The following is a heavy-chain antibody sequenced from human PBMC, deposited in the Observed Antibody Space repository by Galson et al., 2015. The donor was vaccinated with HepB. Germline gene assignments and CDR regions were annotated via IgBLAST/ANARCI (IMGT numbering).Heavy chain of an antibody. D-gene: IGHD2-2*01. V-gene: IGHV1-69*13. CDR2: IIPIFGTA. J-gene: IGHJ2*01. Sequence: SVKVSCKASGGTFSSYAISWVRQAPGQGLEWMGGIIPIFGTANYAQKFQGRVTITADESTSTAYMELSSLRSEDTAVYYCARVADIVVVPAAPARDWYFDLWGRGTLVTVSS. CDR1: GGTFSSYA. CDR3: ARVADIVVVPAAPARDWYFDL.